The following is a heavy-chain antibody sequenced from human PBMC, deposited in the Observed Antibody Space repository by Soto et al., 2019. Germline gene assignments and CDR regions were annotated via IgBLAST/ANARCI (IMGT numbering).Heavy chain of an antibody. CDR1: GFTFSTYA. J-gene: IGHJ4*02. Sequence: LRLSCAASGFTFSTYAMSWVRQAPGKGLEWVSSISDSGGSIYYADSVKGRFTISKDNSKSSLHLQMNSLRAEDTAVYYCARIGRPATASIGLDYWGQRILVTVSS. D-gene: IGHD6-13*01. CDR3: ARIGRPATASIGLDY. CDR2: ISDSGGSI. V-gene: IGHV3-23*01.